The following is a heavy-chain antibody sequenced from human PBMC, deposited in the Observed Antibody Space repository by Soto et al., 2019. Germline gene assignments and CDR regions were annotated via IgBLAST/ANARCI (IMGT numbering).Heavy chain of an antibody. D-gene: IGHD6-19*01. CDR1: GASISNHY. J-gene: IGHJ4*02. CDR2: IHNTGGT. Sequence: QVQLQESGPRLMKPSEPLSLTCTVSGASISNHYCQWFRQPPGKGLEWIGYIHNTGGTNYNPSLKSPVTISLETSKNQFSLKLTSVTVADTAVYYCATGGGWLTDYWGQGIRVTVSS. V-gene: IGHV4-59*11. CDR3: ATGGGWLTDY.